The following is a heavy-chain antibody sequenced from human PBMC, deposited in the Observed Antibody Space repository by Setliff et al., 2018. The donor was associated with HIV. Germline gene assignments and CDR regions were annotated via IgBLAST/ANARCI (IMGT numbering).Heavy chain of an antibody. CDR1: GGSISSSSYY. V-gene: IGHV4-39*01. CDR2: IYYSGST. Sequence: SETLSLTCTVPGGSISSSSYYWGWIRQPPGKGLEWIGSIYYSGSTYYNPSLKSRVAISVDTSKNQFSLKLSSVTAADTAVYYCARRITIFGVVIGPRGAFDIWGQGTMVTV. J-gene: IGHJ3*02. CDR3: ARRITIFGVVIGPRGAFDI. D-gene: IGHD3-3*01.